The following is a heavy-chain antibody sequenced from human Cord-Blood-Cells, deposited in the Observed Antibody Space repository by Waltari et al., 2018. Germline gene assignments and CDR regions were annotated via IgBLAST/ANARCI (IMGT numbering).Heavy chain of an antibody. D-gene: IGHD1-20*01. J-gene: IGHJ4*02. V-gene: IGHV4-39*07. Sequence: LQLQESGPGLVKPSETLSLTCTVSGGSISSSRYYWGWTRQPPGKGLEWIGSIYYSGSTYYNPSLKSRVTISVDTSKNQFSLKLSSVTAADTAVYYCARHGITDGRFDYWGQGTLVTVSS. CDR1: GGSISSSRYY. CDR2: IYYSGST. CDR3: ARHGITDGRFDY.